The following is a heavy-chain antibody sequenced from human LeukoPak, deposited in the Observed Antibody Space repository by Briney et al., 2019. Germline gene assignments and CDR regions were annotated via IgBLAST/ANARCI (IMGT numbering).Heavy chain of an antibody. J-gene: IGHJ4*02. CDR3: ARGYYDSSGYYSDFDY. CDR2: INPNSGGT. D-gene: IGHD3-22*01. CDR1: GYTFTGYY. Sequence: GASVKVSCKASGYTFTGYYMHWVRQAPGQGLEWMGWINPNSGGTNYAQKFQGRVTMTRDTSISTAYMELSRLRSDDTAVYYCARGYYDSSGYYSDFDYWGQGTLVTVSS. V-gene: IGHV1-2*02.